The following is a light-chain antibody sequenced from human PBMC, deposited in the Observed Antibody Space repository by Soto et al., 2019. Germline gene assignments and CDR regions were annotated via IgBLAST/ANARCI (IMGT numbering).Light chain of an antibody. CDR1: SSDVGGYNY. Sequence: QCVLTQPASVSGSPGQSIAISCTGTSSDVGGYNYVSWYQHRPGKAPKLMIFDVSNRPSGVSNRFSGSKSGNTASLTISGLQAEDEADYYCSSYTASSTYVFGTGTKVTVL. V-gene: IGLV2-14*03. CDR2: DVS. CDR3: SSYTASSTYV. J-gene: IGLJ1*01.